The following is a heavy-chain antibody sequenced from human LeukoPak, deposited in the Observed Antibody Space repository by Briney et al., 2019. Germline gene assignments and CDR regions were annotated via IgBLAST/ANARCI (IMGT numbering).Heavy chain of an antibody. CDR1: GFTFSSYG. Sequence: GRFLRLSCAASGFTFSSYGMHWVRQAPGKGLEWVAVIWYDGSNKYYADSVKGRFTISRDNSKNTLYLQMNSLRAEDTAVYYCARDLADYAEGAFDIWGQGTMVTVSS. V-gene: IGHV3-33*01. D-gene: IGHD4-17*01. CDR2: IWYDGSNK. CDR3: ARDLADYAEGAFDI. J-gene: IGHJ3*02.